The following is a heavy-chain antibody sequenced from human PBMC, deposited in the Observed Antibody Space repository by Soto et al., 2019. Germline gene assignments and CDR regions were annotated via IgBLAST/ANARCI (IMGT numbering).Heavy chain of an antibody. J-gene: IGHJ1*01. Sequence: SETLSLTCAVYGGSFSGYYWSWIRQPPGKGLEWIGEINHSGSTNYNPSLKSRVTISVDTSKNQFSLKLSSVTAADTAVYFCARDLGGGGNRGRGYWGHGTLVTVSS. CDR2: INHSGST. CDR1: GGSFSGYY. CDR3: ARDLGGGGNRGRGY. V-gene: IGHV4-34*01. D-gene: IGHD2-15*01.